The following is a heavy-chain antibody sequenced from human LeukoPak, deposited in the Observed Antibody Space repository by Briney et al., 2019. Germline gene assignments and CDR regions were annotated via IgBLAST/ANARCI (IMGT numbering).Heavy chain of an antibody. Sequence: QSGGSLRLSCAASGLTFSNNAMSWVRQAPGKGLEWVSFISSTGNTIYYADSVKGRFTISRDNAKNSLYLQMNSLRADDTAVYYCARGGYSYGFHYWGQGTLVTVSS. CDR1: GLTFSNNA. V-gene: IGHV3-48*03. J-gene: IGHJ4*02. CDR3: ARGGYSYGFHY. D-gene: IGHD5-18*01. CDR2: ISSTGNTI.